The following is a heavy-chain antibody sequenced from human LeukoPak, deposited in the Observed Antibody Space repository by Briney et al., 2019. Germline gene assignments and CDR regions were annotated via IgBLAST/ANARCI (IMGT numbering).Heavy chain of an antibody. V-gene: IGHV1-8*01. D-gene: IGHD5-12*01. CDR3: ARGLGYSGYSGDY. CDR1: GYTFTSYD. J-gene: IGHJ4*02. Sequence: ASVKVSCKASGYTFTSYDINWVRQATGQGLEWMGWMNPNSGNKGYAQKFQGRVTMTRDTSISTAYMELSSLRSEDTAVYYCARGLGYSGYSGDYWGQGTLVTVSS. CDR2: MNPNSGNK.